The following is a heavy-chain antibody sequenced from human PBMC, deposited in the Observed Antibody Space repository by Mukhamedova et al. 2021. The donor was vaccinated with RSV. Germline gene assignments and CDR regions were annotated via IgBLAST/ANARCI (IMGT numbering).Heavy chain of an antibody. CDR2: ISYDGSNK. CDR3: ARVSKRDYFDY. CDR1: GFTFSSYA. D-gene: IGHD6-25*01. Sequence: GFTFSSYAMHWVRQAPGKGLEWVAVISYDGSNKYYADSVKGRFTISRDNSRNTLYLQMNSLRAEDTAVYYCARVSKRDYFDYWGQ. V-gene: IGHV3-30*04. J-gene: IGHJ4*02.